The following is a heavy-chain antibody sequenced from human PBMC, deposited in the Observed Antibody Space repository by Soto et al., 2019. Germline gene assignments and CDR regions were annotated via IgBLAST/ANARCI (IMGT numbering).Heavy chain of an antibody. CDR3: AKDREGAYDDFDY. CDR1: GFTFSNFA. V-gene: IGHV3-23*01. Sequence: EVQLLESGGGLVQPGGSLRLSCAASGFTFSNFAMRWVRQGPGKGLEWVSTIINSGISTYYADSVKGRFTISRDNSKNTLFLQMNSLRAEDSAVYYCAKDREGAYDDFDYWGRGILVTVSS. CDR2: IINSGIST. D-gene: IGHD5-12*01. J-gene: IGHJ4*02.